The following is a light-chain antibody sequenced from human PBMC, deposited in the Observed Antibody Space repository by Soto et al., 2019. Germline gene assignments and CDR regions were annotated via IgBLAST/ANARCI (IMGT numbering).Light chain of an antibody. CDR2: DVS. CDR3: GSYTNSSNYV. Sequence: QSVLTQPASVSGSPGQSITISCTGTSSDIDAYNYVSWYQQHPGKAPKLMIYDVSNRPSGISNRFSGSKSGNTASLTISGLQAEDEADYYCGSYTNSSNYVFGIGTKVTV. J-gene: IGLJ1*01. CDR1: SSDIDAYNY. V-gene: IGLV2-14*01.